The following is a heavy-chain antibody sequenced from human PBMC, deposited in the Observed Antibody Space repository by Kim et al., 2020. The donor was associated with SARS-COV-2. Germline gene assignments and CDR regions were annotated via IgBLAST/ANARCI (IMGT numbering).Heavy chain of an antibody. CDR3: AREMTTTSFDY. Sequence: GGSLRLSCAASGFTFSDYYMNWIRQAPGKGLEWVSYISSSSSNPNYADSVKGRFTISRDNAKNSLYLQMNSLRAEDTAVYYCAREMTTTSFDYWGQGTLVTVSS. CDR2: ISSSSSNP. CDR1: GFTFSDYY. J-gene: IGHJ4*02. V-gene: IGHV3-11*05. D-gene: IGHD1-1*01.